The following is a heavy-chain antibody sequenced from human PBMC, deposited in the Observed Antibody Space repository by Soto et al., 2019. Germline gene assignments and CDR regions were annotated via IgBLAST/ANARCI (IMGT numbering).Heavy chain of an antibody. D-gene: IGHD2-21*01. CDR1: GASISTEGYT. J-gene: IGHJ6*02. CDR2: IYPSGAS. Sequence: SDTLSLSCAVSGASISTEGYTWSWIRQPPGKGLEWIGYIYPSGASNYNPSLRSRVTISLDASRNRFSLCVGTVTAADTAVYFFARATCGAVPHLEVWGLGTTVTVSS. CDR3: ARATCGAVPHLEV. V-gene: IGHV4-30-2*01.